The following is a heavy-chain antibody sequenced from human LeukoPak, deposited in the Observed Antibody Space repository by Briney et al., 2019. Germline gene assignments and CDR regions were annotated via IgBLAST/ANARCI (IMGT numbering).Heavy chain of an antibody. V-gene: IGHV3-30*04. J-gene: IGHJ4*02. CDR2: ISYDGSNK. CDR1: GFTFSSYA. D-gene: IGHD6-13*01. Sequence: GGSLRLSCAASGFTFSSYAMHWVRQAPGKGLEWVAVISYDGSNKYYADSVKGRFTISRDNSKNTLYLQMNSLRAEDTAVYYCARVGRYSSSWYEEGSYDYWGQGTLVTVSS. CDR3: ARVGRYSSSWYEEGSYDY.